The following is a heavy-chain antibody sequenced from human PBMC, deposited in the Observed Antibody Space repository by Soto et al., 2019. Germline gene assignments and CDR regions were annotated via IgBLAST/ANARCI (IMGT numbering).Heavy chain of an antibody. CDR3: GRMALGYSSRFFDY. CDR2: IFSNDEK. CDR1: GFSLSNARMG. D-gene: IGHD6-19*01. V-gene: IGHV2-26*01. Sequence: QVTLKQSGPALVKPTETLTLTCTVSGFSLSNARMGVSWIRQPPGKALEWLAHIFSNDEKSYSTSLKSTLTIAKDTSKSQVVLTMTNMDPVDTATYYSGRMALGYSSRFFDYWGQGTLVTVSS. J-gene: IGHJ4*02.